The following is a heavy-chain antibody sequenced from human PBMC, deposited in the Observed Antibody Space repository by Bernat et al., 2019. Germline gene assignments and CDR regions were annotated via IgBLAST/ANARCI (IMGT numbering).Heavy chain of an antibody. D-gene: IGHD1-26*01. J-gene: IGHJ6*03. Sequence: QVQLQQWGAGLLKPSETLSLTCAVYGGSFSGYYWNWIRQPPGKGLEWIGEINHSGSTNYNPSLKSRVTISVDTAKNQAALKLSSVTAADTAVYYCARGRGWESGDLFYYYSYMDFWGKGTTVTVSS. CDR3: ARGRGWESGDLFYYYSYMDF. V-gene: IGHV4-34*01. CDR2: INHSGST. CDR1: GGSFSGYY.